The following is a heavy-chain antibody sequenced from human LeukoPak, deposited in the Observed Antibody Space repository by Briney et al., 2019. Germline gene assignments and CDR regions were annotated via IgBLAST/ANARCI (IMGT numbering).Heavy chain of an antibody. D-gene: IGHD3-10*01. CDR3: ASGSVTTLLFDF. Sequence: SETLSLTCAVSGGSISGWYWSWIRQPPGKGLEWIGHIYDSGTTYYNPSLKSRLTISVDTSKNQFSLKLSSVTAADTAVYYCASGSVTTLLFDFWGQGTLVTVSS. V-gene: IGHV4-59*08. CDR1: GGSISGWY. J-gene: IGHJ4*02. CDR2: IYDSGTT.